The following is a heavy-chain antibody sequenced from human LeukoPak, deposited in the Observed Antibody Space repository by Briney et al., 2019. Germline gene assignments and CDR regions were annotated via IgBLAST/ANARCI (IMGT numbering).Heavy chain of an antibody. CDR2: IYPGDSDT. V-gene: IGHV5-51*01. J-gene: IGHJ3*02. CDR3: ASNLYYYDSSGYSLDAFDI. CDR1: GYSFTSYW. Sequence: GESLVISCKGSGYSFTSYWIGWVSQMPGKGLEWMGIIYPGDSDTRYSPSFQGQVTISADKSISTAYLQWSSLKASDTAMYYCASNLYYYDSSGYSLDAFDIWGQGTMVTVSS. D-gene: IGHD3-22*01.